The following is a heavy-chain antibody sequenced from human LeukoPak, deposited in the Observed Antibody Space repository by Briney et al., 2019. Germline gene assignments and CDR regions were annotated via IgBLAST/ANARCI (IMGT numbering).Heavy chain of an antibody. D-gene: IGHD3-9*01. J-gene: IGHJ4*02. Sequence: PGGSLRLSCAASGFTFSSYGMTWVRRAPGKGLEWVSAISASGGSTYYADSVKGRFTISRDNPKNTLYLQMNSLRAEDTAVYYCAKTNLVDWLLPIDYWGQGTLVTVSS. V-gene: IGHV3-23*01. CDR3: AKTNLVDWLLPIDY. CDR2: ISASGGST. CDR1: GFTFSSYG.